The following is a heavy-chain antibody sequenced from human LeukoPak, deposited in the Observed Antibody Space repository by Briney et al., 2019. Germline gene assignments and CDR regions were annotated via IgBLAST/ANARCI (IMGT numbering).Heavy chain of an antibody. V-gene: IGHV3-23*01. CDR3: AKFSPTPLLNYYYYGMDV. Sequence: GGSLRLSCAASGFTFSKYAMTWVRQAPGKGLEWVSVISGSGENTDYADSVKGRFTISRDNSKNTLSLQMNSLRAEDTAVYYCAKFSPTPLLNYYYYGMDVWGQGTTVTVSS. CDR2: ISGSGENT. J-gene: IGHJ6*02. CDR1: GFTFSKYA.